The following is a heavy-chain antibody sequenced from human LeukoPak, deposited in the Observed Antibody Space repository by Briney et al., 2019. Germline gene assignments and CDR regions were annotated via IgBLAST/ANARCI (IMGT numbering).Heavy chain of an antibody. CDR1: GGSISSYY. V-gene: IGHV4-4*09. CDR2: IYASGST. Sequence: SETLSLTCTVSGGSISSYYWSWIRQPPGKGLEWIGYIYASGSTNYNPSLKSRVTISVDTPKSQFSLKLNSVTAADAAVYYCARHSSVVRGWFGPWGQGTQVTVSS. CDR3: ARHSSVVRGWFGP. D-gene: IGHD2-15*01. J-gene: IGHJ5*02.